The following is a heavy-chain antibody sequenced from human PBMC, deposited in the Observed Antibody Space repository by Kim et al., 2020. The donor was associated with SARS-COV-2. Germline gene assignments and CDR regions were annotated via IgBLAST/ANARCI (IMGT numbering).Heavy chain of an antibody. D-gene: IGHD6-13*01. CDR2: IYYSGST. J-gene: IGHJ6*02. V-gene: IGHV4-59*13. CDR3: ARGRSSWYSQYYYYYYGMDV. Sequence: SETLSLTCTVSGGSISSYYWSWIRQPPGKGLEWIGYIYYSGSTNYNPSLKSRVTISVDTSKNQFSLKLSSVTAADTAVYYCARGRSSWYSQYYYYYYGMDVWGQGTTVTVSS. CDR1: GGSISSYY.